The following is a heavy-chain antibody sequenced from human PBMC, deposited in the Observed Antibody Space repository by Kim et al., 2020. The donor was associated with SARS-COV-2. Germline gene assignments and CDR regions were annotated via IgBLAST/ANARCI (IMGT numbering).Heavy chain of an antibody. J-gene: IGHJ3*02. D-gene: IGHD1-26*01. Sequence: YADSVKGRFTISRENAKNSLYLQMNSLRAEDTAVYYWAREEWELRRAFDIWGQGTMVTVSS. CDR3: AREEWELRRAFDI. V-gene: IGHV3-11*04.